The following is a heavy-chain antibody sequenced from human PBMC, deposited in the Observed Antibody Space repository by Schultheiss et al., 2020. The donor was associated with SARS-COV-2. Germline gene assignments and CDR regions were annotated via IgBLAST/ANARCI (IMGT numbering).Heavy chain of an antibody. CDR2: IGARGTGT. J-gene: IGHJ6*02. CDR1: GLTFSSYA. V-gene: IGHV3-23*01. D-gene: IGHD2-8*01. CDR3: ARVRAGRIPSFGVTYFYYGMDV. Sequence: GESLKISCAASGLTFSSYAMNWVRQAPGKGLEWISGIGARGTGTHYADSVKGRFTVFRDNSKNTLYLQMNTLRADDTAVYYCARVRAGRIPSFGVTYFYYGMDVWGQGTTVTVSS.